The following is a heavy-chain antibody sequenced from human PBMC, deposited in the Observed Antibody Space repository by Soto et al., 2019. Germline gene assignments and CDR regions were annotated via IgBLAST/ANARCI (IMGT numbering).Heavy chain of an antibody. CDR3: ARGTVKGYYYCMDF. CDR1: GFTFSDYD. V-gene: IGHV3-13*01. CDR2: IGTAGDA. D-gene: IGHD1-1*01. J-gene: IGHJ6*02. Sequence: LRLSCAASGFTFSDYDMHWDRQTTGKRLEWVSIIGTAGDAYYPGSVKGRFTISRENGKNSLHLQMNSLRAGDTAVYYCARGTVKGYYYCMDFWGQGTSLTVS.